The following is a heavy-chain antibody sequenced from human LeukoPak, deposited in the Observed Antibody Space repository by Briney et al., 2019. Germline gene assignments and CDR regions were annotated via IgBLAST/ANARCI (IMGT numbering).Heavy chain of an antibody. CDR3: EIYGDPADY. V-gene: IGHV1-2*02. CDR2: INPNSGGT. J-gene: IGHJ4*02. CDR1: GYTFTGYY. Sequence: GASVKVSCKASGYTFTGYYMHWVRQAPGQRLEWMGWINPNSGGTNYAQKFQGRVTMTRDTSISTAYMELSRLRSDDTAMYYCEIYGDPADYWGQGTLVTVSS. D-gene: IGHD4-17*01.